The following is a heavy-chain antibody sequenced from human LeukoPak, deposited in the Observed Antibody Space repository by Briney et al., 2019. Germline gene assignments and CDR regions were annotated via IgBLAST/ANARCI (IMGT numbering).Heavy chain of an antibody. D-gene: IGHD6-13*01. Sequence: ASVKVSCKVSGYTLTELSMHWVRQAPGKGLEWMGGFDPEDGETIYAQKFQGRVTMTEDTSTDTAYMELSSLRPEDTAVYYCATAGGSSSWYGWFDPWGQGTLVTVSS. CDR3: ATAGGSSSWYGWFDP. V-gene: IGHV1-24*01. CDR1: GYTLTELS. CDR2: FDPEDGET. J-gene: IGHJ5*02.